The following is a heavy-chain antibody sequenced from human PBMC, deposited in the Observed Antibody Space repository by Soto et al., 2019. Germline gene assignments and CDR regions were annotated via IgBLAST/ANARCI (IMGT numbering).Heavy chain of an antibody. Sequence: KPGGSLRLSCAASGFTFSSYSMNWVRQAPGKGLEWVSSISSSSSYIYYADSVKGRFTISRDNAKNSLYLQMNSLRAEDTAVYYCASYKWNSNGMGVCGQGTTVTVAS. V-gene: IGHV3-21*01. D-gene: IGHD1-7*01. CDR1: GFTFSSYS. CDR3: ASYKWNSNGMGV. J-gene: IGHJ6*02. CDR2: ISSSSSYI.